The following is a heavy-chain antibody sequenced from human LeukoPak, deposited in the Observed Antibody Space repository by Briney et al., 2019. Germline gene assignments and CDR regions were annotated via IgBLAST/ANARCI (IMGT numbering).Heavy chain of an antibody. CDR3: ARENCSGGSCYSSYYYGMDV. V-gene: IGHV1-2*02. D-gene: IGHD2-15*01. J-gene: IGHJ6*02. Sequence: ASVKVSCKASGYPFSGYYIHWVRQAPGQGLEWMGWINPNTGVTNYAQKFQGRVTMTRDTSISTAYMELSRLRSDDTDVYYCARENCSGGSCYSSYYYGMDVWGQGTTVTVSS. CDR1: GYPFSGYY. CDR2: INPNTGVT.